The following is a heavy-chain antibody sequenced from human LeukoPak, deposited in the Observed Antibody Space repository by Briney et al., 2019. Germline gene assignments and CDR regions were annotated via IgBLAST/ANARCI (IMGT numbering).Heavy chain of an antibody. D-gene: IGHD6-19*01. V-gene: IGHV3-23*01. Sequence: GGSLRLSCAASGFTFSSYAMSWVRQAPGKGLEWVSAISGSGGSTYYADSVKGRFTISRDNSKNTLYLQMHSLRAEDTAVYYCATAPIAVAGYFDYWGQGTLVTVSS. CDR2: ISGSGGST. J-gene: IGHJ4*02. CDR3: ATAPIAVAGYFDY. CDR1: GFTFSSYA.